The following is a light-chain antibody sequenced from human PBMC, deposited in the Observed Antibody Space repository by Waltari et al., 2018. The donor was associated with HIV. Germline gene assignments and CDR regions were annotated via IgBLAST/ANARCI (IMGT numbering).Light chain of an antibody. V-gene: IGLV2-8*01. CDR1: SSDVGGYNY. CDR3: SSYAGGNTV. CDR2: EVS. J-gene: IGLJ2*01. Sequence: QSALTQPPSASGSTGQSVTISCTGTSSDVGGYNYVSWYQQHPGKVPQLVIYEVSRRPSGVPDRFSGSKSGNTASLTVSGLQAEDEADYYCSSYAGGNTVFGGGTKLTVL.